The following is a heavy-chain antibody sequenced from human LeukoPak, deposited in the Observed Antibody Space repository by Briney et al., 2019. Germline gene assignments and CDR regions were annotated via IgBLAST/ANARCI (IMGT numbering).Heavy chain of an antibody. CDR2: INGGGCT. V-gene: IGHV3-53*01. CDR3: VRGGWNVDFDY. J-gene: IGHJ4*02. D-gene: IGHD1-1*01. Sequence: GGSLRLSCAASGFTFSSYSMNWVRQAPGKGLEWVSVINGGGCTYYADSVKGRFTISRDNSKNTLYLQMNSLRAADTAVYYCVRGGWNVDFDYWGQGTLVTVSS. CDR1: GFTFSSYS.